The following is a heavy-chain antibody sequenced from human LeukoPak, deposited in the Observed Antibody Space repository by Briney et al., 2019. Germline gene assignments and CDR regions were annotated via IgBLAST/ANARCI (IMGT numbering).Heavy chain of an antibody. CDR1: GFTFSSYG. D-gene: IGHD3-22*01. J-gene: IGHJ3*02. Sequence: GGSLRLSCAASGFTFSSYGMHWVRQAPGKGLEWVSAISGSGGSTYYADSVKGRFTISRDNSKNTLYLQMNSLRAEDTAVYYCAKALRPTYYYDSSGYPDAFDIWGQGTMVTVSS. CDR2: ISGSGGST. V-gene: IGHV3-23*01. CDR3: AKALRPTYYYDSSGYPDAFDI.